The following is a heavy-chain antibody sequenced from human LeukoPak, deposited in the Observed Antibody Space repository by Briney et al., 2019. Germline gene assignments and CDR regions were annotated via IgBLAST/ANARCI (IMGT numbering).Heavy chain of an antibody. V-gene: IGHV1-69*05. D-gene: IGHD6-6*01. CDR1: GVTFSSYA. CDR2: IIPIFGTA. CDR3: ARGWDSSSSFDY. Sequence: ASVKVSCKASGVTFSSYAISWVRQAPGQGLEWMGGIIPIFGTANYAQKFQGRVTITTDESTSTAYMELSSLRSEDTAVYYCARGWDSSSSFDYWGQGTLVTVSS. J-gene: IGHJ4*02.